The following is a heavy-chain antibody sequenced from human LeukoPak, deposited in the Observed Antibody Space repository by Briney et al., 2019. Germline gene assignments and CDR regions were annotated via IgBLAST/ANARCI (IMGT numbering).Heavy chain of an antibody. CDR1: GYXFTTYW. CDR2: ISPDDSEI. D-gene: IGHD1-26*01. Sequence: GESLKISCNGSGYXFTTYWICWVRQMPGRGLEWMGIISPDDSEIRYSPFFRGQVTISADKSISTAYLQWSSLKASDTAIYYCARHEGSGSYYSYWGQGTLVTVSS. V-gene: IGHV5-51*01. CDR3: ARHEGSGSYYSY. J-gene: IGHJ4*02.